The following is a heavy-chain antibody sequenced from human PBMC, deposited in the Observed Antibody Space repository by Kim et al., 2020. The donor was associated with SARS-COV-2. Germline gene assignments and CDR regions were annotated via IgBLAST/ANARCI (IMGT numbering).Heavy chain of an antibody. Sequence: GGSLRLSCAASGFTFSSYAMHWVRQAPGKGLEWVAVISYDGSNKYYADSVKGRFTISRDNSKNTLYLQMNSLRAEDTAVYYCAREISFYYGSGIDYWGQG. CDR2: ISYDGSNK. V-gene: IGHV3-30*04. D-gene: IGHD3-10*01. CDR3: AREISFYYGSGIDY. J-gene: IGHJ4*02. CDR1: GFTFSSYA.